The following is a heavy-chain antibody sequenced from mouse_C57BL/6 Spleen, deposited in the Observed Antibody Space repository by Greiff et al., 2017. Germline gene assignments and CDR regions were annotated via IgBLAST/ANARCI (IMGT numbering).Heavy chain of an antibody. CDR1: GYTFTSYW. V-gene: IGHV1-50*01. Sequence: QVQLQQPGAELVKPGASVKLSCKASGYTFTSYWMQWVKQRPGQGLEWIGEIDPSDSYTTYNQKFKGKATLTVDTSSSTAYMQISSLRSEDASVYYSARRERDWVVYWGQGTLVTVSA. CDR2: IDPSDSYT. J-gene: IGHJ3*01. CDR3: ARRERDWVVY.